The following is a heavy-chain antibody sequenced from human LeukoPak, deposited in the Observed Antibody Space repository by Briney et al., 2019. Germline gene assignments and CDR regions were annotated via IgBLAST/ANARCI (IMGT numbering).Heavy chain of an antibody. V-gene: IGHV3-64*01. CDR1: GFTFSSYA. J-gene: IGHJ6*03. Sequence: GGSLRLSCAVSGFTFSSYAMHWVRQAAGEGLGYVSAISSNGGSTSYATSVKGRFTISRNNSKNTLYLQMGSPRAEDMAVYYCARDERYYDSSGYPNYYYYYMDVWGKGTTVTVSS. CDR2: ISSNGGST. D-gene: IGHD3-22*01. CDR3: ARDERYYDSSGYPNYYYYYMDV.